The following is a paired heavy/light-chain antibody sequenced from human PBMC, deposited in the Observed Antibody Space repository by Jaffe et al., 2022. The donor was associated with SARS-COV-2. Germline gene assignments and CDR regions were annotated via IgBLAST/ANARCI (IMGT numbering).Heavy chain of an antibody. D-gene: IGHD6-19*01. CDR1: GYTFTNYW. CDR2: IYPGDSDT. V-gene: IGHV5-51*01. CDR3: ATSHFRDRSGWNPTFDY. J-gene: IGHJ4*02. Sequence: EVRLVQSGAEVKKPGESLKISCKASGYTFTNYWIGWVRQMPGKGLEWMGIIYPGDSDTRYSPSFQGQVTISADKSISTAYLQWSSLKASDTAMYYCATSHFRDRSGWNPTFDYWGQGTLVTVSS.
Light chain of an antibody. CDR3: QQYYSTPPWT. Sequence: DIVMTQSPDSLAVSLGERATINCKSSQSVLYSSNNKNYLAWYQQKAGQPPKLLIYWASTRESGVPDRFSGSGSGTDFTLTISSLQAEDVAVYYCQQYYSTPPWTLGQGTKVEIK. CDR1: QSVLYSSNNKNY. CDR2: WAS. V-gene: IGKV4-1*01. J-gene: IGKJ1*01.